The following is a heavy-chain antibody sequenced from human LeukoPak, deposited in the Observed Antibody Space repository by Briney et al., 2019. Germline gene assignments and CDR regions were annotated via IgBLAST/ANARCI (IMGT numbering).Heavy chain of an antibody. V-gene: IGHV3-7*01. CDR3: ARDLDFYANDY. CDR2: IGKDGTGN. J-gene: IGHJ4*02. CDR1: GFSLSKYW. Sequence: GGSLRLSCAASGFSLSKYWMSWVRQAPGKGLEWVANIGKDGTGNHYVDSVKGRFTISRDNAKNSLYLQMNSLRADDTAVYYCARDLDFYANDYWGQGTLVTVSS. D-gene: IGHD2/OR15-2a*01.